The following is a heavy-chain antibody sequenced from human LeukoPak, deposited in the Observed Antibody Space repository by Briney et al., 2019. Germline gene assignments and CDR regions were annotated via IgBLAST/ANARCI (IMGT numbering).Heavy chain of an antibody. CDR3: ARDARVQKWFGEVIMTTTYYFDD. Sequence: SETLSLTCAVSGGSISTSNSYWGWIRRPPGKGLEWVGSIYYSGNTYYNPSLRSRVTISVDTSKNQFSLKLSSVTAADTAVYYCARDARVQKWFGEVIMTTTYYFDDWGQGTLVTVSS. D-gene: IGHD3-10*01. CDR2: IYYSGNT. CDR1: GGSISTSNSY. J-gene: IGHJ4*02. V-gene: IGHV4-39*07.